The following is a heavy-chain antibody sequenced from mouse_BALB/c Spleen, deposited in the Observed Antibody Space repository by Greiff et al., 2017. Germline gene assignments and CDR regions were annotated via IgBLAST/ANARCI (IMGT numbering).Heavy chain of an antibody. CDR2: IDPSDSYT. CDR3: ARSITTATGFDD. V-gene: IGHV1-69*02. D-gene: IGHD1-2*01. CDR1: GYTFTSYW. J-gene: IGHJ2*01. Sequence: VQLQQPGAELVKPGASVKLSCKASGYTFTSYWMHWVKQRPGQGLEWIGEIDPSDSYTNYNQKFKGKATLTVDKSSSTAYMQLSSLTSEDSAVYYCARSITTATGFDDWGQGTTLTVSS.